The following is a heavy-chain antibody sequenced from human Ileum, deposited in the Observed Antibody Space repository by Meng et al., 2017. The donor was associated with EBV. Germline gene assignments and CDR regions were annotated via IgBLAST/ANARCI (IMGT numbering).Heavy chain of an antibody. J-gene: IGHJ4*02. Sequence: QWDAGLLKPSETLSLTRDVSGGSFSVVYWSWIRQPPGKGLEWIGEINESGDTTYNPAFKSRVTISADTAKMQFALKLNSVTAADTAVYYCRNAWCRHDSCSDSWGQGTLVTVSS. D-gene: IGHD2-8*01. CDR2: INESGDT. CDR3: RNAWCRHDSCSDS. CDR1: GGSFSVVY. V-gene: IGHV4-34*01.